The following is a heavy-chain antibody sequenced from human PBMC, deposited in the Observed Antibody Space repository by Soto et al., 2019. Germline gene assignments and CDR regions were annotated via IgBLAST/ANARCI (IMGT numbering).Heavy chain of an antibody. V-gene: IGHV1-18*01. CDR2: INTYNGNT. CDR1: GYTFTRYG. CDR3: SMVDVYETPSPQDV. D-gene: IGHD2-8*01. Sequence: QVQLVQSGAEVKNPGASVKVSCKASGYTFTRYGIGWARQAPGQGLEWMGWINTYNGNTNYAQNVQGRVTLTTDTSTSTAYMELRSLRSNDTDIYYWSMVDVYETPSPQDVWGQGTTVIVSS. J-gene: IGHJ6*02.